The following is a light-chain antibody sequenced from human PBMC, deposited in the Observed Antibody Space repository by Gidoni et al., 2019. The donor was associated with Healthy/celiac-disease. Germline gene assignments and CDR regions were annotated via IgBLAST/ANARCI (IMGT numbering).Light chain of an antibody. Sequence: SYVLTQPPSVSVAPGQTARITCGGNNIGSKSVHWYQQKPGQAPVMVVYDDSDRPSGIPARFSGSNSGNTATLTISRVEAGDEADYYCQVWDSSSDHPFGGGTKLTVL. J-gene: IGLJ2*01. CDR2: DDS. CDR1: NIGSKS. CDR3: QVWDSSSDHP. V-gene: IGLV3-21*02.